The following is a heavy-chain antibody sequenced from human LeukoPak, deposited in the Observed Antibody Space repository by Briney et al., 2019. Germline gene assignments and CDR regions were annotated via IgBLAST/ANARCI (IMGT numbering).Heavy chain of an antibody. Sequence: GSLRLSCAASGFTFSDYYMSWIRQAPGKGLEWVSYISGSGSTVYYAASVGGRFTISRDNAKNSLFLQMNSLRAEDTAVYYCARVRGNSDPGDWFDSWGQGTLVTVSS. D-gene: IGHD4-23*01. J-gene: IGHJ5*01. CDR2: ISGSGSTV. CDR1: GFTFSDYY. V-gene: IGHV3-11*01. CDR3: ARVRGNSDPGDWFDS.